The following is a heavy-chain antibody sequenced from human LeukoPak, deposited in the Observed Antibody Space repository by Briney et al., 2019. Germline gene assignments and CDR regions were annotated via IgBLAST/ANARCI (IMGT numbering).Heavy chain of an antibody. CDR3: ARSMVRGVIRYDY. CDR2: IYYSGST. J-gene: IGHJ4*02. D-gene: IGHD3-10*01. V-gene: IGHV4-59*01. CDR1: GGSISSYY. Sequence: TTSETLSLTCTGSGGSISSYYWSWIRQPPGKGLEWVGYIYYSGSTNYNPSLKSPVTISVAPSKNQFSLKLSSVTPEDTAVYYCARSMVRGVIRYDYWGQGTLVTVSS.